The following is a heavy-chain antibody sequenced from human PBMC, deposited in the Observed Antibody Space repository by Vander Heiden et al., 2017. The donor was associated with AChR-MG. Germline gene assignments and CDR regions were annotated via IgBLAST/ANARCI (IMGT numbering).Heavy chain of an antibody. V-gene: IGHV3-53*01. CDR3: ARDGTIFGVGDYGMDV. Sequence: EVQVAESGGGLIQPGGSLRLSCAASGFTVSGTYMSWVRQAPGKGLEWVSVIYSGGNTYYADSVKGRFTISRDNSKNTLYLQMNSLRAEDTAVYYCARDGTIFGVGDYGMDVWGQRTTVTVSS. J-gene: IGHJ6*02. D-gene: IGHD3-3*01. CDR2: IYSGGNT. CDR1: GFTVSGTY.